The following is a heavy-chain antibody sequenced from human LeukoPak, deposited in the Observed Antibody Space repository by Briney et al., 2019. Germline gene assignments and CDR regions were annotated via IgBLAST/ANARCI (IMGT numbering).Heavy chain of an antibody. CDR2: LSGSGGDT. J-gene: IGHJ4*02. CDR1: GFTFNSYA. Sequence: GGSLRLSCATSGFTFNSYAMSWVRQAPGKGLEWVSGLSGSGGDTDYADSVKGRFTISRDNSRNTLYLQMNSLRSEDTAVYYCAKDAMATVTYFDYWGQGSLVTASS. D-gene: IGHD4-17*01. CDR3: AKDAMATVTYFDY. V-gene: IGHV3-23*01.